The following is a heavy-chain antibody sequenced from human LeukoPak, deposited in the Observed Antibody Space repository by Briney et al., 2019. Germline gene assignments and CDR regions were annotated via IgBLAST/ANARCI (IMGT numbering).Heavy chain of an antibody. V-gene: IGHV4-59*08. CDR1: GGSISSDY. CDR2: INFDGRT. Sequence: SETLSLTCTVSGGSISSDYWSWIRQSPGKGLEWIAYINFDGRTNHNPSPKSRVTLSLDTTKNQFSMNLTSVTAADTAVYYCTRDRFGGGWFDPWGQGILVTVSS. CDR3: TRDRFGGGWFDP. D-gene: IGHD3-10*01. J-gene: IGHJ5*02.